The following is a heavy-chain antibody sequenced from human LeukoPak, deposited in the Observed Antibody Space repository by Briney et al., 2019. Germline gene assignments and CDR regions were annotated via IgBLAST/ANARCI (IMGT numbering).Heavy chain of an antibody. D-gene: IGHD2-2*01. CDR2: IFHSGSA. V-gene: IGHV4-38-2*02. CDR3: ARDPRWLTPDCTSTSCYENYFDP. J-gene: IGHJ5*02. CDR1: GYSISSGYQ. Sequence: SETLSLTCSVSGYSISSGYQWAWIRQSPGKGLEWIGSIFHSGSAHYNPSLKSRVTISVDTSRNQFSLKLNSVSATDTAVYYCARDPRWLTPDCTSTSCYENYFDPWGQGTLVTVSS.